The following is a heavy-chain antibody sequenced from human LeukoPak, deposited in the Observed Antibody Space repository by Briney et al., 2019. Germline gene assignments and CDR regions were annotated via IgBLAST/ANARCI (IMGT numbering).Heavy chain of an antibody. CDR1: GGSISSYY. CDR2: IYTSGST. D-gene: IGHD6-13*01. Sequence: PSETLSLTCTVSGGSISSYYWSWIRQPAGKGLEWIGRIYTSGSTNYNPSLKSRVTMSVDTSKNLFSLKLSSVTAADTAVYYCARGGDGIAAADNFDYWGQGTLVTVSS. V-gene: IGHV4-4*07. J-gene: IGHJ4*02. CDR3: ARGGDGIAAADNFDY.